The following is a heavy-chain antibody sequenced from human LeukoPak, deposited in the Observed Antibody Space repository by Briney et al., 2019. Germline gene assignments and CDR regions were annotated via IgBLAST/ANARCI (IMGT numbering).Heavy chain of an antibody. CDR2: IHPGSGDT. CDR1: GYTFTGYY. J-gene: IGHJ5*02. CDR3: ASYASGYNWLRA. D-gene: IGHD5-12*01. Sequence: EASVKVSCKASGYTFTGYYMHWVRQAPGQGLEWMGWIHPGSGDTKYAQKFQGRVTLTRDTSSSTAYIHLSGLRSDDTALYYCASYASGYNWLRAWGQGTQVTVSS. V-gene: IGHV1-2*02.